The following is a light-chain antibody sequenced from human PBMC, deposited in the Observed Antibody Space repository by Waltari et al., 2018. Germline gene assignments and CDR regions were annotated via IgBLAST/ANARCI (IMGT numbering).Light chain of an antibody. CDR2: SNN. CDR1: SCKIGSNN. J-gene: IGLJ3*02. Sequence: QSVLTQPPSASGTPGQRVTTSCSGSSCKIGSNNVNWYQQLPGTAPKLLIYSNNQRPSGVPDRFSCSTSGTSASLAISGLQSEDEADYYCAAWDDSLNVWVFGGGTKLTVL. CDR3: AAWDDSLNVWV. V-gene: IGLV1-44*01.